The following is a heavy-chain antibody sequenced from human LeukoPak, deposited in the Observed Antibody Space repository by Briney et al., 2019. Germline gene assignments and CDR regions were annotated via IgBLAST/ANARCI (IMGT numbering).Heavy chain of an antibody. D-gene: IGHD1-1*01. CDR3: AKDVLFSAAGTSSFDY. Sequence: GGSLRLSCAASGFTFSSYGMHWVRQAPGKGLEWVAFIRYDGSNKYYADSVKGRFTISRDNSKNTLYLQMNSLRAEDTAVYYCAKDVLFSAAGTSSFDYWGRGTLVTVSS. V-gene: IGHV3-30*02. CDR2: IRYDGSNK. J-gene: IGHJ4*02. CDR1: GFTFSSYG.